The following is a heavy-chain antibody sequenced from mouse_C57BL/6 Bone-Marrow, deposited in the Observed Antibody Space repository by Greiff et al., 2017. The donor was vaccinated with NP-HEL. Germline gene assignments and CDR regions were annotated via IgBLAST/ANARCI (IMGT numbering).Heavy chain of an antibody. V-gene: IGHV3-6*01. CDR3: ARGYY. CDR1: GYSITSGYY. J-gene: IGHJ2*01. Sequence: VQLKESGPGLVKPSQSLSLTCSVTGYSITSGYYCNWIRQFPGNKLEWMGYISYDGSNNYNPSLKNRISITRDTSKNQFFLKLNSVTTEDTATYYCARGYYWGQGTTLTVSS. CDR2: ISYDGSN.